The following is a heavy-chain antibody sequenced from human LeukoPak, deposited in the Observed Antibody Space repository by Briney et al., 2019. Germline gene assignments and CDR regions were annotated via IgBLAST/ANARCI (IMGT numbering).Heavy chain of an antibody. CDR3: ARDKGRYCSGGSCYPDY. V-gene: IGHV4-4*07. J-gene: IGHJ4*02. CDR1: GGSISSYY. D-gene: IGHD2-15*01. CDR2: IYTSGST. Sequence: PSETLSLTCTVSGGSISSYYWSWIRQPAGKGLEWIGRIYTSGSTNYNPSLKSRVTMSVDTSKNQFSLKLSSVTAADTAVYYCARDKGRYCSGGSCYPDYWGQGTLVTVSS.